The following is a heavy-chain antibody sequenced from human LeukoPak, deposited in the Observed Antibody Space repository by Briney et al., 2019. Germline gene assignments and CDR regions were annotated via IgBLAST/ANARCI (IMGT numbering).Heavy chain of an antibody. CDR1: GGSFSGYY. CDR3: ARYYVGDYYDSSGYYDY. Sequence: PSETLSLTCAVYGGSFSGYYWSWIRQPPGKGLEWIGEINHSGSTNYNPSLKSRVTISVDTSKNQFSLKLSSVTAADTAVYYCARYYVGDYYDSSGYYDYWGQGTLVTVSS. D-gene: IGHD3-22*01. CDR2: INHSGST. J-gene: IGHJ4*02. V-gene: IGHV4-34*01.